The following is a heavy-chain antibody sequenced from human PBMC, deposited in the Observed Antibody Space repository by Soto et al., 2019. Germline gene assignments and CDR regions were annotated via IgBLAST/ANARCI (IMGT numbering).Heavy chain of an antibody. CDR2: INHSGST. CDR1: GGSFSGYY. D-gene: IGHD6-6*01. V-gene: IGHV4-34*01. J-gene: IGHJ4*02. CDR3: ARGVIAARVNFDY. Sequence: SETLSLTCAVYGGSFSGYYWSWIRQPPGKGLEWIGEINHSGSTNYNPSLKSRVTISVDTSKNQFSLKLSSVTAADTAVYYCARGVIAARVNFDYWGQGTLVTV.